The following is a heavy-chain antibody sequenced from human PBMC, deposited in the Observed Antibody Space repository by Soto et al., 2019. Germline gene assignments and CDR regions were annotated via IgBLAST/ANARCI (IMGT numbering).Heavy chain of an antibody. J-gene: IGHJ4*02. D-gene: IGHD6-19*01. CDR2: IYTSGST. CDR3: ARDVLGAVAVPDYFDY. CDR1: GGSISSYY. Sequence: SETLSLTCTVSGGSISSYYWSWIRQPAGKGLEWIGRIYTSGSTNYNPSLKSRVTMSVDTSKNQFSLKLSSVTAADTAVYYCARDVLGAVAVPDYFDYWGQGTLVTVSS. V-gene: IGHV4-4*07.